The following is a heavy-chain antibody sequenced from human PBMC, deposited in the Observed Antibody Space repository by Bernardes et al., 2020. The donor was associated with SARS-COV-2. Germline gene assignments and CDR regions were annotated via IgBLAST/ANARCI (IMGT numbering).Heavy chain of an antibody. D-gene: IGHD3-22*01. CDR2: ISSSSSYI. Sequence: GGSLRLSCAASGFTFSSYSMNWVRQAPGKGLEWVSSISSSSSYIYYADSVKGRFTISRDNAKNSLYLQMNSLRAEDTAVYYCARNPPLMYYYDSSGYERALDWGQGTLVTVSS. J-gene: IGHJ4*02. CDR3: ARNPPLMYYYDSSGYERALD. V-gene: IGHV3-21*01. CDR1: GFTFSSYS.